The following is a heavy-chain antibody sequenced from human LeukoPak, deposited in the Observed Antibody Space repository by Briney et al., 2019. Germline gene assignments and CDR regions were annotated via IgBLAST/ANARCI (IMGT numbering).Heavy chain of an antibody. CDR2: IIPLLGTT. CDR3: ARAGYSSPTFDY. D-gene: IGHD5-24*01. V-gene: IGHV1-69*05. Sequence: SVKVSCKASGGTFSNYAVSWVRQAPGQGLEWMGGIIPLLGTTNYAQKFQGRVSVSTDESASTAYMELDSLRSEDTAVYYCARAGYSSPTFDYWGQGTLVIVSS. CDR1: GGTFSNYA. J-gene: IGHJ4*02.